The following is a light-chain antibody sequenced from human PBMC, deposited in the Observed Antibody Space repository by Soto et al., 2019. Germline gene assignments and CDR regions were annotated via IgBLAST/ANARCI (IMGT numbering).Light chain of an antibody. J-gene: IGKJ1*01. CDR2: GAS. CDR1: QSVSSSY. V-gene: IGKV3D-20*02. CDR3: QQRSNWPPTWT. Sequence: EIVWTQYPDTLSLSPKERAPLSCMASQSVSSSYLAWYQQKPGQAPRLLIYGASSRATGIPDRFSGSGSGTDFTLTISSLEPEDFAVYYCQQRSNWPPTWTVGQGTKVDIK.